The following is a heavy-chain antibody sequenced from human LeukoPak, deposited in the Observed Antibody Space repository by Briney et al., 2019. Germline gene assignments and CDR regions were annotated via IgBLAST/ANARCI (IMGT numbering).Heavy chain of an antibody. J-gene: IGHJ3*01. D-gene: IGHD6-19*01. CDR1: GFPFSDYY. Sequence: PGRSLRLSCAASGFPFSDYYMSWIRQAPGKGLEWVSNISGNGEYTKYADSVKGRFTIYRDNAKSSLYLQMDSLRAEDTGVYYCARDGYSSGWYFWGQGTMVTVSS. CDR2: ISGNGEYT. V-gene: IGHV3-11*06. CDR3: ARDGYSSGWYF.